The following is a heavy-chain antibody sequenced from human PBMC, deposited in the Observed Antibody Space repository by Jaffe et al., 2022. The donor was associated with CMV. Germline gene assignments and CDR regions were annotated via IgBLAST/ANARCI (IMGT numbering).Heavy chain of an antibody. J-gene: IGHJ6*02. CDR2: INPNSGGT. D-gene: IGHD2-8*01. CDR3: ARVVMVYAIHHYYYGMDV. V-gene: IGHV1-2*02. CDR1: GYTFTGYY. Sequence: QVQLVQSGAEVKKPGASVKVSCKASGYTFTGYYMHWVRQAPGQGLEWMGWINPNSGGTNYAQKFQGRVTMTRDTSISTAYMELSRLRSDDTAVYYCARVVMVYAIHHYYYGMDVWGQGTTVTVSS.